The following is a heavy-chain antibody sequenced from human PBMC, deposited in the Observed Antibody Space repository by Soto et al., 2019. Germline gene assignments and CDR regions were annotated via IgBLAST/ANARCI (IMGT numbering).Heavy chain of an antibody. CDR1: GYSFTSYW. CDR3: ASYSGYCSGGSCYPLDYYYYGMDV. D-gene: IGHD2-15*01. V-gene: IGHV5-51*01. CDR2: IYPGDSDT. J-gene: IGHJ6*02. Sequence: GESLKISCKGSGYSFTSYWIGWVRQMPGKGLEWMGIIYPGDSDTRYSPSFQGQVTISADKSISTAYQQWSSLKASDTAMYYCASYSGYCSGGSCYPLDYYYYGMDVWGQGTTVTVSS.